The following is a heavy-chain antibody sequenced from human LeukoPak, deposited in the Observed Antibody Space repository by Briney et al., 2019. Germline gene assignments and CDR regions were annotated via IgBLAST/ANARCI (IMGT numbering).Heavy chain of an antibody. Sequence: GRSLRLSCAASGFTFDDYAMHWVRQAPGKGLEWVSGISWNSGSIGYADSVKGRFTISRDNAKNSLCLQMNSLRAEDTALYYCAKATTVTTGRYFDYWGQGTLVAVSS. J-gene: IGHJ4*02. CDR3: AKATTVTTGRYFDY. V-gene: IGHV3-9*01. CDR2: ISWNSGSI. CDR1: GFTFDDYA. D-gene: IGHD4-17*01.